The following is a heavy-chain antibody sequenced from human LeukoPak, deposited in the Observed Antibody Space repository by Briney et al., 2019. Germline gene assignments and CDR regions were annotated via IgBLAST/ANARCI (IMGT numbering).Heavy chain of an antibody. Sequence: GGSLRLSCAASGFSFDGYGMGWVRQAPGKGLVWVSRINSDGSRTNYVDSVEGRFTISRDNAKNTLYLQINSLRAEDTAVYYCARGMFHGYCTDYWGQGALVTVSS. CDR3: ARGMFHGYCTDY. D-gene: IGHD3-22*01. V-gene: IGHV3-74*01. J-gene: IGHJ4*02. CDR2: INSDGSRT. CDR1: GFSFDGYG.